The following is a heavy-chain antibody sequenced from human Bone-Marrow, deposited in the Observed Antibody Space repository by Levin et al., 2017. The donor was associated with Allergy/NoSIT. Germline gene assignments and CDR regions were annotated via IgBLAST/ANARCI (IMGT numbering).Heavy chain of an antibody. Sequence: KLGESLKISCTVSGFTFGDYAMSWFRQAPGKGLEWVGFIRANPNGGTTEYAASVEGRFTISRDDSKSIAYLQMKSLKIEDTAIYFCTRAVWGTTGHYFDSWGQGTLVIVSS. D-gene: IGHD1-1*01. CDR2: IRANPNGGTT. V-gene: IGHV3-49*05. CDR1: GFTFGDYA. J-gene: IGHJ4*02. CDR3: TRAVWGTTGHYFDS.